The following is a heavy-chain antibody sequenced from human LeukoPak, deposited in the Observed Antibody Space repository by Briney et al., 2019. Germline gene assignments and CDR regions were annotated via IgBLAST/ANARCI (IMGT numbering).Heavy chain of an antibody. V-gene: IGHV4-39*01. CDR2: IYYSGST. D-gene: IGHD5-24*01. J-gene: IGHJ4*02. CDR3: ARGKRDARFDY. CDR1: GGSISSSSYY. Sequence: SETLSLTCTVSGGSISSSSYYWGWIRQPPGKGLEWIGSIYYSGSTYYNPSLKSRVTISVDTSENQFSLKLSSVTAADTAVYYCARGKRDARFDYWGQGTLVTVSS.